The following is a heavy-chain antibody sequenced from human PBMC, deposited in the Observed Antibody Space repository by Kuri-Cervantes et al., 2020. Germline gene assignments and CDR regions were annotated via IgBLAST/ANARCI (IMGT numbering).Heavy chain of an antibody. CDR1: GCSISTSSYY. CDR3: AWSTFKKIPVGTFRYVFHDDMDV. Sequence: ESLKISCTVSGCSISTSSYYWGWIRPRPGKGLEWIGSIYYSGSTYYDPSLKRRVTASVDTSKNQFFLKLSPVTAGVTAVYYCAWSTFKKIPVGTFRYVFHDDMDVWGKGTSVTVSS. D-gene: IGHD2/OR15-2a*01. CDR2: IYYSGST. J-gene: IGHJ6*03. V-gene: IGHV4-39*07.